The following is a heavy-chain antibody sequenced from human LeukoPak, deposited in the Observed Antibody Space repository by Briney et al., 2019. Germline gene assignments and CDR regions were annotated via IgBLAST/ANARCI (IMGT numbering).Heavy chain of an antibody. CDR1: GGSISSSSYY. Sequence: SETLSLTCTVSGGSISSSSYYWGWIRQPPGKGLEWIGSIYYSGSTYYNPSLKSRVTISVDKSKNQFSLKLSSVTAADTAVYYCAREDPDNNWFDPWGQGTLVTVSS. V-gene: IGHV4-39*07. J-gene: IGHJ5*02. CDR2: IYYSGST. CDR3: AREDPDNNWFDP.